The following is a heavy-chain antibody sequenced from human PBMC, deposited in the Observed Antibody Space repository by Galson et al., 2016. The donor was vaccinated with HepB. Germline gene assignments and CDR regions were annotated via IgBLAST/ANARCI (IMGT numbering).Heavy chain of an antibody. CDR1: GHTFTSYGTNYG. D-gene: IGHD3-3*01. CDR2: TSPYNGNT. V-gene: IGHV1-18*01. J-gene: IGHJ4*02. Sequence: SVKVSCKASGHTFTSYGTNYGISWVRQAPGQGLEWMGWTSPYNGNTNYAQNFRGRVTMTTETSTSTAYMELRSLRSDDTAVYYCARDSRDFYFDYWGQGTLVTVSS. CDR3: ARDSRDFYFDY.